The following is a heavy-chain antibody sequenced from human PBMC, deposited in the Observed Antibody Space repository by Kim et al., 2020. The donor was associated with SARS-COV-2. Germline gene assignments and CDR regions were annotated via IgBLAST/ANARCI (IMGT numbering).Heavy chain of an antibody. J-gene: IGHJ4*02. CDR1: GYTFTSYA. V-gene: IGHV7-4-1*02. CDR2: INTNTGNP. CDR3: ARGAYYYGSGSYYKFDY. Sequence: ASVKVSCKASGYTFTSYAMNWVRQAPGQGLEWMGWINTNTGNPTYAQGFTGRFVFSLDTSVSTAYLQISSLKAEDTAVYYCARGAYYYGSGSYYKFDYWGQGTLVTVSS. D-gene: IGHD3-10*01.